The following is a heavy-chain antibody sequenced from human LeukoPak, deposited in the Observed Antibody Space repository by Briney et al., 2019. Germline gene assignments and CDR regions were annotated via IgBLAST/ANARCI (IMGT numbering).Heavy chain of an antibody. J-gene: IGHJ6*04. D-gene: IGHD3-10*01. CDR2: INHSGST. CDR3: ARGPRDYYGSGTTVGA. CDR1: GGSFSGYY. Sequence: PSETLSLTCAVYGGSFSGYYWSWIRQPPGKGLEWIGEINHSGSTNYNPSLKSRVTISVDTSKNQFSLKLSSVTAADTAVYYCARGPRDYYGSGTTVGAWGKGTTVTVSS. V-gene: IGHV4-34*01.